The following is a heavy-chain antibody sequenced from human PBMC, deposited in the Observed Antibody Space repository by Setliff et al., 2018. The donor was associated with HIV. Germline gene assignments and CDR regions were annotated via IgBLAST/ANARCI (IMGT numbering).Heavy chain of an antibody. D-gene: IGHD3-22*01. CDR2: ISSNNAYI. CDR3: ARWVTGYYDSYGTPKLDY. Sequence: PGGSLRLSCVASGSTFSTYTMNWVRQAPGKGLEWVSSISSNNAYIYYADSVKGRFTISRDNSKNTLFLQMNSLRVEDTAVYYCARWVTGYYDSYGTPKLDYWGQGTLVTVSS. V-gene: IGHV3-21*01. CDR1: GSTFSTYT. J-gene: IGHJ4*02.